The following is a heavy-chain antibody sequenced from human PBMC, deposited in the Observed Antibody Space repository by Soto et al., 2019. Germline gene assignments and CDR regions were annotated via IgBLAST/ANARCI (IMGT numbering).Heavy chain of an antibody. CDR2: IWYDGSNK. V-gene: IGHV3-33*01. CDR3: ARDPSWSGYDYYYYMDV. J-gene: IGHJ6*03. Sequence: GGSLRLSCAASGFTFSSYGMHWVRQAPGKGLEWVAVIWYDGSNKYYADSVKGRFTISRDNSKNTLYLQMNSLRAEDTAVYYCARDPSWSGYDYYYYMDVWGKGTTVTVSS. D-gene: IGHD3-3*01. CDR1: GFTFSSYG.